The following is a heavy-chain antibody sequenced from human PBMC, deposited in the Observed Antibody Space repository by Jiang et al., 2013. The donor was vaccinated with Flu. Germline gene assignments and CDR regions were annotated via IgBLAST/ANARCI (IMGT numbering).Heavy chain of an antibody. Sequence: GSGLVKPSETLSLTCTVSGGSISSYYWSWIRQPPGKGLEWIGYIYYSGSTNYNPSLKSRVTISVDTSKNQFSLKLSSVTAADTALYYCARTYCSSTRCYGDYYYGMDV. CDR3: ARTYCSSTRCYGDYYYGMDV. CDR1: GGSISSYY. J-gene: IGHJ6*01. V-gene: IGHV4-59*01. CDR2: IYYSGST. D-gene: IGHD2-2*01.